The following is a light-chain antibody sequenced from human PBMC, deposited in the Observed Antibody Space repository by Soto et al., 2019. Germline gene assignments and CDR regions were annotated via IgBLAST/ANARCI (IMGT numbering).Light chain of an antibody. CDR3: QQNNEWPLT. CDR1: QSVGSN. J-gene: IGKJ1*01. CDR2: GAS. V-gene: IGKV3-15*01. Sequence: ETVMTQSPATLSVSPGERATLSCRASQSVGSNLAWYQQKPGQAPRLLIYGASTRATGFPARFSGSGSGTEFTLTISSLQSEDFAVYYCQQNNEWPLTFGQGTKVDIK.